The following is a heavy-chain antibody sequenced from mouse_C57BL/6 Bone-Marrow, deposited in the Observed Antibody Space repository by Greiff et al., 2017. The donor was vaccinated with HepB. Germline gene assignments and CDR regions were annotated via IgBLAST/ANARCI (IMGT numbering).Heavy chain of an antibody. Sequence: VQLQESGAELAKPGASVKLSCKASGYTFTSYWMHWVKQRPGQGLEWIGYINPSSGYTKYNQKFKDKATLTADKSSSTAYMQLSSLTYEDSAVYYCARPAQATYYAMDYWGQGTSVTVSS. CDR2: INPSSGYT. J-gene: IGHJ4*01. D-gene: IGHD3-2*02. CDR3: ARPAQATYYAMDY. CDR1: GYTFTSYW. V-gene: IGHV1-7*01.